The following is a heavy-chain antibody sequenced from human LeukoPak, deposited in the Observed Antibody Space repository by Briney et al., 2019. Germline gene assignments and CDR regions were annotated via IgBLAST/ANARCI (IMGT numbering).Heavy chain of an antibody. Sequence: GGSLRLSCAASGFTFSSYWMNWVRQAPGKGLEWVSYISSSSSTIYYADSVKGRFTISRDNAKNSLYLQMNSLRAEDTAVYYCAREQQLVPGYFQHWGQGTLVTVSS. V-gene: IGHV3-48*04. CDR3: AREQQLVPGYFQH. J-gene: IGHJ1*01. D-gene: IGHD6-13*01. CDR2: ISSSSSTI. CDR1: GFTFSSYW.